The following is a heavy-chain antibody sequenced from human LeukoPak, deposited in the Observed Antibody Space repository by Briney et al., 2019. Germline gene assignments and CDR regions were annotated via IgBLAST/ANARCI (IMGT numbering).Heavy chain of an antibody. V-gene: IGHV1-69*13. CDR2: IIPIFGTA. Sequence: SVKVSCKASGGTFSSYVISWVRQAPGQGLEWMGGIIPIFGTANYAQKFQGRVTITADESTSTAYMELSSLKASDTAMYYCARSPYYYDSSGPTANWFDPWGQGTLVTVSS. J-gene: IGHJ5*02. D-gene: IGHD3-22*01. CDR1: GGTFSSYV. CDR3: ARSPYYYDSSGPTANWFDP.